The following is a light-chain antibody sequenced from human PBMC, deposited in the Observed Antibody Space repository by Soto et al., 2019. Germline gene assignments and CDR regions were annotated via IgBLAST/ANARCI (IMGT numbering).Light chain of an antibody. CDR2: DAS. CDR3: QQYISFSPLT. J-gene: IGKJ4*01. CDR1: QSISRW. V-gene: IGKV1-5*01. Sequence: DIQMTQSPSTLSASVGDRVTITCRASQSISRWLAWYQQKPGKAPNLLISDASTLESGVPSRFSGSGSGTEFTLTISSLQPDDVATYYCQQYISFSPLTFGGGTKVEIK.